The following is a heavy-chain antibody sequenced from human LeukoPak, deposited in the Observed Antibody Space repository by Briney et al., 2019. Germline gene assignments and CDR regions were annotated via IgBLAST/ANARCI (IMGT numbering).Heavy chain of an antibody. V-gene: IGHV3-11*05. Sequence: GGSLRLSCAASGFTFSDYYTSWIRQTPGKGLEWVSYISGSSSFRNYADSAKGRFTISRDNAKKSLYLQMDSLRVEDTAVYYCARDLGLPTYWGQGTLVSVSS. CDR1: GFTFSDYY. CDR2: ISGSSSFR. CDR3: ARDLGLPTY. J-gene: IGHJ4*02.